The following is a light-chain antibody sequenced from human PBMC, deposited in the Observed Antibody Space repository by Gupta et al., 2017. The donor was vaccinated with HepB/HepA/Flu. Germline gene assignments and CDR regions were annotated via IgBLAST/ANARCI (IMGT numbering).Light chain of an antibody. CDR2: DVS. Sequence: QSALTQPASVSGSPGQSITISCTGTSSDIGGYNYVSWSQQHPGKAPKLMIYDVSNRPAGVSDRFSGSKSGNTASLTISGRQAEDEADYYCSSFTSSSTVVFGGGTKLTVL. V-gene: IGLV2-14*03. J-gene: IGLJ3*02. CDR3: SSFTSSSTVV. CDR1: SSDIGGYNY.